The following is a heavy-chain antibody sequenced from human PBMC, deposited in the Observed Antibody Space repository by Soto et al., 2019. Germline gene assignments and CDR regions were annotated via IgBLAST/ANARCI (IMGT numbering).Heavy chain of an antibody. CDR2: ISGSGGST. Sequence: EVQLLESGGGLVQPGGSLRLSCAAVGFTFSIYVMSWVRQAPGKGLEWVSAISGSGGSTYYADSVKGRFTISRDNSKNTLYLQMNSLRADDTAVYYCAKATRGGAATLIRDYWGQGTLVTVSS. V-gene: IGHV3-23*01. CDR3: AKATRGGAATLIRDY. D-gene: IGHD6-13*01. J-gene: IGHJ4*02. CDR1: GFTFSIYV.